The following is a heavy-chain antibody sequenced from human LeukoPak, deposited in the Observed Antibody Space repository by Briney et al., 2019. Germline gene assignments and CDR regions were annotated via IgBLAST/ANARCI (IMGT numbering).Heavy chain of an antibody. V-gene: IGHV3-21*01. CDR1: GFTFSSYS. D-gene: IGHD4-23*01. Sequence: GGSLRLSCAASGFTFSSYSMNWVRQAPGKGLGWVSSISSSSSYIYYADSVKGRFTISRDNAKNSLYLQMNSLRAEDTAVYYCARVEGGRWYGYWGQGTLVTVSS. CDR2: ISSSSSYI. CDR3: ARVEGGRWYGY. J-gene: IGHJ4*02.